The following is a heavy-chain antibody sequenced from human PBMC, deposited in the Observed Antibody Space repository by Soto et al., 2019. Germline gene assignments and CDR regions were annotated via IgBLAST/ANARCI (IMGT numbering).Heavy chain of an antibody. D-gene: IGHD2-15*01. V-gene: IGHV4-59*01. J-gene: IGHJ6*03. CDR1: GGSISSYY. CDR2: IYYSGST. Sequence: QVQLQESGPGLVKPSETLSLTCTVSGGSISSYYWSWIRQPPGKGLEWIGYIYYSGSTNYNPSLKSRATMSVDTSKHQLSLKLGSVTAAATAVYYCARSYRRYCSGGSCYSYYYYYMDVWGKGTTVTVSS. CDR3: ARSYRRYCSGGSCYSYYYYYMDV.